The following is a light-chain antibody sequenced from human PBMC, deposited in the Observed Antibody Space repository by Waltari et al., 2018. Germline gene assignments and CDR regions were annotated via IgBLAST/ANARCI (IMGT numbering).Light chain of an antibody. CDR1: QNIASY. CDR2: GAS. CDR3: QQSYTTPWTFT. Sequence: DIQMTQSPSSLSASIGDRINITCRASQNIASYLNWYQQKPGQAPKVLIFGASNVQRGVPSRFSGSGSGTDFMLTISSVQPEDFATYYCQQSYTTPWTFTFGPGTKVDIK. J-gene: IGKJ3*01. V-gene: IGKV1-39*01.